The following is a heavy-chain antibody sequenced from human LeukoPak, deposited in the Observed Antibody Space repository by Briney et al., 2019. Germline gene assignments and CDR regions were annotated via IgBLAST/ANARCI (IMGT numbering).Heavy chain of an antibody. V-gene: IGHV5-51*01. CDR1: GYSFTSYW. J-gene: IGHJ3*02. D-gene: IGHD2-2*02. CDR2: IYPGDSDT. CDR3: ARQMAPTIVVVPAAIGVNAFDI. Sequence: GESLKVSCKGSGYSFTSYWIGWVRQMPGKGLEWMGIIYPGDSDTRYSPSFQGQVTISADKSISTAYLQWSSLKASDTAMYYCARQMAPTIVVVPAAIGVNAFDIWGQGTMVTVSS.